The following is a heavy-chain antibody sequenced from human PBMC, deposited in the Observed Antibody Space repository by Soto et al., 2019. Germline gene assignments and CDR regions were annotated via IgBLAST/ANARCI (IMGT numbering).Heavy chain of an antibody. Sequence: EVHLLESGGGLVQSGGSLRLSCAASGFPFGSYPMGWVRQTPGKGLEWVSGIDAGRATTHYADSVQGRFSISRDNSRNTVYLQMTSLRAEDTAVYYCAKDPPLHGDYGRTYYFDSWGQGTLVTVSS. V-gene: IGHV3-23*01. D-gene: IGHD4-17*01. CDR1: GFPFGSYP. CDR3: AKDPPLHGDYGRTYYFDS. J-gene: IGHJ4*02. CDR2: IDAGRATT.